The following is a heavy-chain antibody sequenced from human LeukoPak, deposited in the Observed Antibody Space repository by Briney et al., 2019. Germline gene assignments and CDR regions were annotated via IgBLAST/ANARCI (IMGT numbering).Heavy chain of an antibody. J-gene: IGHJ6*03. CDR3: ARAGYSYGYVDYYYYYYMDV. CDR2: ISSSRSYI. V-gene: IGHV3-21*01. Sequence: GGSLRLSCAASGFTFSSYSMNWVRQAPGKGLEWVSSISSSRSYIYYADSVKGRFTISRDNAKNSLYLQMNSLRADDTAVYYCARAGYSYGYVDYYYYYYMDVWGKGTTVTVSS. D-gene: IGHD5-18*01. CDR1: GFTFSSYS.